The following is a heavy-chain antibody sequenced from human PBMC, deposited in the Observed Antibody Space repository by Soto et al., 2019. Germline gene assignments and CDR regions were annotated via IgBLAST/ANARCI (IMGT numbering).Heavy chain of an antibody. CDR3: RPTVVIDY. J-gene: IGHJ4*02. D-gene: IGHD3-10*01. CDR2: INPSGGST. CDR1: GYTFTSYY. V-gene: IGHV1-46*01. Sequence: ASVKVSCKASGYTFTSYYIHWVRQAPGQGLEWVGLINPSGGSTNYAQKFRGRVTMARDTSTSTVNMDPLDTATYYCARILSRPTVVIDYWGQGTLVTVSS.